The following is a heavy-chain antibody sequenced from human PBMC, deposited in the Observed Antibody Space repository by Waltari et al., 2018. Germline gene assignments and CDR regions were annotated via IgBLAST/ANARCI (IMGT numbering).Heavy chain of an antibody. CDR1: GSPCSGSA. J-gene: IGHJ3*02. CDR2: IRSKANSYAT. CDR3: TPGEHDAFDI. V-gene: IGHV3-73*02. Sequence: EVQLLESACGVVELRGSRHLYWWAPGSPCSGSAWTGVLQAAGKGVQWVGRIRSKANSYATAYAASVKGRFTISRDDSKNTSYLQMNSLKTEDTAVYYCTPGEHDAFDIWGQGTMVTVSS. D-gene: IGHD1-26*01.